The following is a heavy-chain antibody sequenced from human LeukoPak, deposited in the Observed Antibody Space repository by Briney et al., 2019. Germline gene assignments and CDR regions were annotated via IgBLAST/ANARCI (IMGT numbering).Heavy chain of an antibody. J-gene: IGHJ4*02. CDR3: AREIFGVIYSPADY. Sequence: SETLSLTCAVSGYSISSGYFWGWTRQPPGKGLEWIGSIYHSGSTYYNPSLKSRVTISVDTSKNQLSLKLTSVTAADTAVYYCAREIFGVIYSPADYWGQGTLVTVSS. D-gene: IGHD3-3*01. CDR2: IYHSGST. V-gene: IGHV4-38-2*02. CDR1: GYSISSGYF.